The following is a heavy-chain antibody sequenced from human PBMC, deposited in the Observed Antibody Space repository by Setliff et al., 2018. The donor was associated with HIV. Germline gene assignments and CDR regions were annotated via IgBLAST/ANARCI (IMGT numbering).Heavy chain of an antibody. CDR3: ARGFSVYSSSDPLLNWFDP. J-gene: IGHJ5*02. V-gene: IGHV1-3*01. CDR1: GYTFTSYA. Sequence: ASVKVSCKSSGYTFTSYAMHWVRQAPGQRLEWMGWINAGNGNTKYSQKFQGRVTITRDTSASTAHMELSSLRSEDTAVYYCARGFSVYSSSDPLLNWFDPWGQGTLVTVSS. D-gene: IGHD6-6*01. CDR2: INAGNGNT.